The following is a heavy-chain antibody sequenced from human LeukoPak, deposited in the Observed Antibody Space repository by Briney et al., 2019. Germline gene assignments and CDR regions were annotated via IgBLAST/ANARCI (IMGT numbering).Heavy chain of an antibody. D-gene: IGHD3-3*01. V-gene: IGHV4-39*01. CDR1: GGSISALYY. CDR2: VSHDGIT. Sequence: SETLSLTCTVSGGSISALYYRAWIRQTPEQQLEWIGSVSHDGITKYGPSLGGRVSLSADTSKNAFFMEVNSVTAADSAIYYCARHTIFCSFINCSPFDPWGQGTLVTVSS. J-gene: IGHJ5*02. CDR3: ARHTIFCSFINCSPFDP.